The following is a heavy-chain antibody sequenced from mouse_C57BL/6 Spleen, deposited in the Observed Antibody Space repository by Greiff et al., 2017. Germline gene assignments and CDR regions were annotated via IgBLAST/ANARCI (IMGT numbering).Heavy chain of an antibody. J-gene: IGHJ3*01. CDR2: IDPSDSYT. D-gene: IGHD1-1*01. CDR1: GYTFTSYW. CDR3: ARYYGSSYDY. V-gene: IGHV1-69*01. Sequence: VQLQQPGAELVMPGASVKLSCKASGYTFTSYWMHWVKQRPGQGLEWIGEIDPSDSYTNYNQKFKGKSTLTVDKSSSTAYMQLSSLTSEDSAVYYCARYYGSSYDYWGQGTLVTVSA.